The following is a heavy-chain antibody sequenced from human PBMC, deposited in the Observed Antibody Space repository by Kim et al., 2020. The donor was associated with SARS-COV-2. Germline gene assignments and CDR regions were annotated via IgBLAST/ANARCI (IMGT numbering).Heavy chain of an antibody. J-gene: IGHJ4*02. CDR3: ARDSLGSSGWTRAFDY. D-gene: IGHD6-19*01. Sequence: SETLSLTCTVSGGSISSYYWSWIRQPAGKGLEWIGRIYTSGSTNYNPSLKSRVTMSVDTSKNQFSLKLSSVTAADTAVYYCARDSLGSSGWTRAFDYWGQGTLVTVSS. CDR1: GGSISSYY. V-gene: IGHV4-4*07. CDR2: IYTSGST.